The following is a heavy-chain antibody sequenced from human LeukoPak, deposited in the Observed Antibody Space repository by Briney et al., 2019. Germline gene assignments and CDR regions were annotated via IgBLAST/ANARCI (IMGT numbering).Heavy chain of an antibody. CDR2: IYSGGTT. Sequence: GGSLRLSCAASGFTFDDYAMHWVRQAPGKGLEWVSVIYSGGTTYYADSVKGRFTISRDTSNNTLFLQMNSLRAEDTAVYYCARATRADYTNYRAGWFDPWGQGTQVTVSS. V-gene: IGHV3-53*01. CDR3: ARATRADYTNYRAGWFDP. D-gene: IGHD4-11*01. J-gene: IGHJ5*02. CDR1: GFTFDDYA.